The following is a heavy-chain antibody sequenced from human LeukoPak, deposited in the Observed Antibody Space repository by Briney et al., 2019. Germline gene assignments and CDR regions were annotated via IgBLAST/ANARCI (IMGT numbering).Heavy chain of an antibody. CDR3: ARVKETSRRHDAFDI. V-gene: IGHV4-4*07. J-gene: IGHJ3*02. CDR2: IYTSGST. Sequence: PSETLSLTCTVSGGSISSYYWSWIRQPAGKGLEWIGRIYTSGSTNYNPSLKRRVTMSVDTSKNQYSLKLSSVTAADTAVYYCARVKETSRRHDAFDIWGQGTMVTVSS. CDR1: GGSISSYY.